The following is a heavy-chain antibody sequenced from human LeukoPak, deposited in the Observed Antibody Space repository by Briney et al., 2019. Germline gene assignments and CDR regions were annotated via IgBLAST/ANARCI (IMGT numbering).Heavy chain of an antibody. J-gene: IGHJ6*02. Sequence: GESLKISCKGSGYSFTSYWIGWVRQMPGKGLEWMGIIYPGDSDTRYSPSFQGQVTISADKSISTAYLQWSSLKASDTAMYYCARHKGTRDLSGGYYYYYYGMDVWGQGTTVTVSS. D-gene: IGHD1-1*01. CDR2: IYPGDSDT. CDR3: ARHKGTRDLSGGYYYYYYGMDV. CDR1: GYSFTSYW. V-gene: IGHV5-51*01.